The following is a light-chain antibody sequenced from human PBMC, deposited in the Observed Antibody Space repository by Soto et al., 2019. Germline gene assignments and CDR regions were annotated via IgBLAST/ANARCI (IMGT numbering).Light chain of an antibody. J-gene: IGKJ2*02. Sequence: ETVLTQSPATLSLSPGERATLSCTASQSVSRDLAWYQQKPGQAPRLLTYDASNRATGIPARFSGSASGTAFDLTIRSLEAEDFAMSYCEQRKSSCTFGQGTKLETK. V-gene: IGKV3-11*01. CDR1: QSVSRD. CDR3: EQRKSSCT. CDR2: DAS.